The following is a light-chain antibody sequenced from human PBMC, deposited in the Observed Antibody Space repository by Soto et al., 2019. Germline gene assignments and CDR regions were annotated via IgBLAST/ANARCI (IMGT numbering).Light chain of an antibody. CDR1: RDISDD. Sequence: AIQMTQSPTSLSASVGDRVTITCRASRDISDDLGWYQHKPGRAPKLLISAASRLQSGVPPRFSGSGSGADFTLTLTSRRPEDCATYYCLQNFDYPRTVGQGTKVEIK. CDR2: AAS. CDR3: LQNFDYPRT. V-gene: IGKV1-6*01. J-gene: IGKJ1*01.